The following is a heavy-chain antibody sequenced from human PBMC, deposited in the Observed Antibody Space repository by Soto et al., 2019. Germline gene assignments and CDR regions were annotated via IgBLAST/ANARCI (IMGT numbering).Heavy chain of an antibody. Sequence: SETLSLTCPFSGGSISSYYWIWIRQPTGKGLEWIGYIYYSGSTNYNPSLKSRVTISVDTSKNQFSLKLSSVTAADTAVYYCARGSSGYYPNFDHWGQGTLVTVSS. V-gene: IGHV4-59*12. D-gene: IGHD3-22*01. CDR1: GGSISSYY. J-gene: IGHJ4*02. CDR2: IYYSGST. CDR3: ARGSSGYYPNFDH.